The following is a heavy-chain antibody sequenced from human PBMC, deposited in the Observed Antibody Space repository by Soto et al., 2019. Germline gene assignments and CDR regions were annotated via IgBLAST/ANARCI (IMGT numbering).Heavy chain of an antibody. J-gene: IGHJ4*02. CDR3: AGGGRWLTSPLGQ. CDR2: IYYSGST. Sequence: SETLSLTCTVSGGSISSYYWSWIRQPPGKGLEWIGYIYYSGSTNYNPSLKSRVTISVDTSKNQFSLKLSSVTAADTAVYYCAGGGRWLTSPLGQWGQGTLVTVSS. V-gene: IGHV4-59*01. D-gene: IGHD3-16*01. CDR1: GGSISSYY.